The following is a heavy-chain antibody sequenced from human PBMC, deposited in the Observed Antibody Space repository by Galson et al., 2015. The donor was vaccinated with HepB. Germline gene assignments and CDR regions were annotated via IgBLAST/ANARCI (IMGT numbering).Heavy chain of an antibody. V-gene: IGHV2-5*02. J-gene: IGHJ4*02. Sequence: PALVKPTQTLTLTCTFSGFSLSTSGVGVGWIRQPPGKALEWLALLYWDDDKYYSPSLKDRLTIAKVTSENQVVLTMTNMDPIDTATYYCAQSVTTTLDFWGPGTLVTVSS. CDR2: LYWDDDK. CDR1: GFSLSTSGVG. CDR3: AQSVTTTLDF. D-gene: IGHD4-17*01.